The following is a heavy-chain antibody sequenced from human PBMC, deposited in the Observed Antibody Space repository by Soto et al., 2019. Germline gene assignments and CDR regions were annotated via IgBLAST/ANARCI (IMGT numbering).Heavy chain of an antibody. CDR3: TTSLELPLGTDI. J-gene: IGHJ6*02. D-gene: IGHD1-26*01. CDR2: FDPEDGET. Sequence: ASVKVSFKISGYSLTELSVHWVRQAPGKGLEWMGDFDPEDGETIFTQRFQGRLTLTGDTSTDTVYMDLSRLRPEDTAVYYCTTSLELPLGTDIWGQGTTVTVS. CDR1: GYSLTELS. V-gene: IGHV1-24*01.